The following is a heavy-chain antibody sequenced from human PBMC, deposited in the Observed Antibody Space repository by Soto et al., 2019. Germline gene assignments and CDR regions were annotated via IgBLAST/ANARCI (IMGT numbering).Heavy chain of an antibody. CDR2: IYPGDSDT. J-gene: IGHJ4*02. V-gene: IGHV5-51*01. D-gene: IGHD2-21*02. CDR1: GYSFTSYW. CDR3: ATAIVVVTAIGPAYFDY. Sequence: GESLKISCKGSGYSFTSYWIGWVRQMPGKGLEWMGIIYPGDSDTRYSPSFQGQVTISADKSISTAYLQWSSLKASDTAMYYCATAIVVVTAIGPAYFDYWGQGTLVTVSS.